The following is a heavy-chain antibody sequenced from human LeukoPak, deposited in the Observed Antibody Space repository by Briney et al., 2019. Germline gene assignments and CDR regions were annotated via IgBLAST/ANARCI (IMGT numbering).Heavy chain of an antibody. D-gene: IGHD1-14*01. J-gene: IGHJ4*02. V-gene: IGHV3-23*01. CDR3: VTTSVSPGD. CDR2: ISGSGDNT. Sequence: GGSLRHSCGASGFTLSSYDMSWVRQAPGKGLEWVSGISGSGDNTYYADSVKGRFTISRDNSKNTLYLHMNSLRAEDTAVYYCVTTSVSPGDWGQGTLVTVSS. CDR1: GFTLSSYD.